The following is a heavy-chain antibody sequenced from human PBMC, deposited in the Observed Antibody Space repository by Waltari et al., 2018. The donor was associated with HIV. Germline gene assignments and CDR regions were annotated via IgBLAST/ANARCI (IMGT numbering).Heavy chain of an antibody. CDR1: GFSFTYYS. J-gene: IGHJ4*02. D-gene: IGHD3-16*01. Sequence: DVQLVESGGGLVKPGGSLRLACAGSGFSFTYYSMNWVRQAPGMGLEWFPSISRDSSYISYADSVNGRFTISRDNARNSLFLQMNSLRADDTAVYYCVRGGEGTYGDYWGQGTLVTVSS. CDR3: VRGGEGTYGDY. CDR2: ISRDSSYI. V-gene: IGHV3-21*01.